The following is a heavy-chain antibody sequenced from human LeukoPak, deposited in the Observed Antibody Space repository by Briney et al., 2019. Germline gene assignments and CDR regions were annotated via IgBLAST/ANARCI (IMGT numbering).Heavy chain of an antibody. Sequence: SVKVSCKASGGTFSSYAISWVRQAPGQGLEWMGGIIPIFGTANYAQKFQGRVTITADESTSTAYMDLSSLRSEDTAVYYCAVTLGGDPNWFDPWGQGTLVTVSS. CDR2: IIPIFGTA. CDR1: GGTFSSYA. D-gene: IGHD2-21*02. V-gene: IGHV1-69*13. CDR3: AVTLGGDPNWFDP. J-gene: IGHJ5*02.